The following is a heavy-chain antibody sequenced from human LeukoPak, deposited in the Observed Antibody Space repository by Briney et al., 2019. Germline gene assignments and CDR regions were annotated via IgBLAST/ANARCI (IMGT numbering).Heavy chain of an antibody. J-gene: IGHJ4*02. CDR2: ISSSSSYI. Sequence: PGGSLRLSCAASGFTFSSYAMSWVRQAPGKGLECVSSISSSSSYIYYADSVKGRFTISRDNAKNSLYLQMNSLRAEDTAVYYCARGQQLVPDYWGQGTLVTVSS. CDR1: GFTFSSYA. D-gene: IGHD6-13*01. V-gene: IGHV3-21*01. CDR3: ARGQQLVPDY.